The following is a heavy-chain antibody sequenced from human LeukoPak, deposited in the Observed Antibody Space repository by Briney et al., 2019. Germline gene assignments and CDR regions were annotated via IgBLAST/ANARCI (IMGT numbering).Heavy chain of an antibody. J-gene: IGHJ4*02. V-gene: IGHV3-21*01. CDR3: ARATGGYFDY. Sequence: PGGSLRLSCAASGFTFSSYSMNWVRQAPGKGLEWVSSISSSSSYIYYADSVKGRSTISRDNAKNSLYLQMNSLRAEDTAVYYCARATGGYFDYWGQGTLVTVSS. CDR2: ISSSSSYI. D-gene: IGHD1-26*01. CDR1: GFTFSSYS.